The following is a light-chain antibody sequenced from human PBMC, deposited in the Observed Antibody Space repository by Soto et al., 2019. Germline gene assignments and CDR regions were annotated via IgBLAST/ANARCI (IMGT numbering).Light chain of an antibody. CDR3: QQYGSSPLWT. CDR1: QSVSSSY. CDR2: GAS. J-gene: IGKJ1*01. Sequence: DIVLTQSPGTLSLSPGERATLSCRAIQSVSSSYLAWYQRKPGQAPRLLIYGASSRATGIPDRFSGSGSGTDFTLTISRLEPEDFAVYYCQQYGSSPLWTFGQGTKVDIK. V-gene: IGKV3-20*01.